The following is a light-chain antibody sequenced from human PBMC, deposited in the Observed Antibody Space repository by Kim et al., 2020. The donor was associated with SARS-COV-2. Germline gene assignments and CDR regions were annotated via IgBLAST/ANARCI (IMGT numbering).Light chain of an antibody. CDR3: HQYGASPRT. Sequence: SPGERATLSCRASQSVSSNYLAWYQQKPGQAPRLFIYDASTRATGIPDRFSGSGSGTDFTLSISRLEPEDFAVYYCHQYGASPRTFGQGTKVDIK. CDR1: QSVSSNY. CDR2: DAS. V-gene: IGKV3-20*01. J-gene: IGKJ1*01.